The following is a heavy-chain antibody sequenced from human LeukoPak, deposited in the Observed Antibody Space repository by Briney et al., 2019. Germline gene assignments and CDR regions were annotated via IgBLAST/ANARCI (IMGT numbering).Heavy chain of an antibody. V-gene: IGHV3-23*01. D-gene: IGHD3-22*01. CDR3: AKDAERDSSGYYYYYGMDV. CDR1: GFTFSSYA. J-gene: IGHJ6*02. CDR2: ISGSGGST. Sequence: GGSLRLSCAASGFTFSSYAMSWVRQAPGKGLEWASAISGSGGSTYYADSVKGRFAISRDNSKNTLYLQMNSLRAEDTAVYYCAKDAERDSSGYYYYYGMDVWGQGTTVTVSS.